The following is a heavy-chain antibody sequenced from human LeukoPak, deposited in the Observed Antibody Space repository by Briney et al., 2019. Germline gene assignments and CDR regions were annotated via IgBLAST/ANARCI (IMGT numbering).Heavy chain of an antibody. V-gene: IGHV3-66*01. CDR2: IYSGGST. CDR3: ARDYYGSGSYLASDY. J-gene: IGHJ4*02. Sequence: GGSLRLSCAASGFTVSSKYMSWVRQAPGKGLEWVSVIYSGGSTYYADSVKGRFTISRDNSKNTLYLQMNSLRAEDTAVYYCARDYYGSGSYLASDYWGQGTLVTVSS. CDR1: GFTVSSKY. D-gene: IGHD3-10*01.